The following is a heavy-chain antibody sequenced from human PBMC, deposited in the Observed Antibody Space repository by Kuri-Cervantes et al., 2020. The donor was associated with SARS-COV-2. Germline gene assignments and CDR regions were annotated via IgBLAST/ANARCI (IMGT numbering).Heavy chain of an antibody. CDR3: AKDMGAVAGPDWVHP. CDR1: GFTFSSYA. J-gene: IGHJ5*02. V-gene: IGHV3-23*03. D-gene: IGHD6-19*01. CDR2: IYSDDST. Sequence: GESLKISCAASGFTFSSYAMSWVRQAPGKGLEWVSIIYSDDSTYYADSVKGRFTISRDNSKNSLYLQMNSLRREDTAFYFCAKDMGAVAGPDWVHPWGQGNLVTVSS.